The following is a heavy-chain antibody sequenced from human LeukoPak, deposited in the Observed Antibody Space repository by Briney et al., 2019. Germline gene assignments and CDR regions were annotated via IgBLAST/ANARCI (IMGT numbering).Heavy chain of an antibody. Sequence: PGRSLRLSCAASGFTFSSHGMHWVRQAPGKGLEWVAFIHYDGARSYYADSVKGRFTISRDNSRNTLYLQMNSLRPEDTAVYYCAKAIWVAATSSWFCLDYWGQGTLVTVSS. CDR1: GFTFSSHG. CDR2: IHYDGARS. V-gene: IGHV3-30*02. CDR3: AKAIWVAATSSWFCLDY. D-gene: IGHD3-10*01. J-gene: IGHJ4*02.